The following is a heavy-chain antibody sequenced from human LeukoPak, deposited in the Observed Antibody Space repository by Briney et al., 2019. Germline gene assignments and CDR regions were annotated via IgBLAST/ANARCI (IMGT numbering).Heavy chain of an antibody. D-gene: IGHD2-2*01. V-gene: IGHV1-24*01. Sequence: VASVKVSCKVSGYTLTELSMHWVRQAPGKGLEWMGGFDPEDGETIYAQKFQGRVTMTEDTSTDTAYIELSSLRSEDTAVYYCATRVACSSTSCYSFDYWGQGTLVTVSS. J-gene: IGHJ4*02. CDR3: ATRVACSSTSCYSFDY. CDR1: GYTLTELS. CDR2: FDPEDGET.